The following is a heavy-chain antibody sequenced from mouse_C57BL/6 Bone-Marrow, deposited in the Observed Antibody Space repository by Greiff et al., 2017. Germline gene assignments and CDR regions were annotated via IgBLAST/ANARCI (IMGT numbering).Heavy chain of an antibody. J-gene: IGHJ4*01. D-gene: IGHD2-4*01. CDR1: EYEFPSHD. Sequence: VQLKESGGGLVQPGVSLKLSCESNEYEFPSHDMSWVRKTPEKRLELVAAINSDGGSTYYPDTMERRFIISRDNTKKNLYLQMSSLRSEYTDMYYCARQSTMITAGAMDYWGQGTSVTVSS. V-gene: IGHV5-2*01. CDR3: ARQSTMITAGAMDY. CDR2: INSDGGST.